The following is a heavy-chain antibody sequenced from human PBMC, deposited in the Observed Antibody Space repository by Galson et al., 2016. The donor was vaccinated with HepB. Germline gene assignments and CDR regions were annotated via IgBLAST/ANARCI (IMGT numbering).Heavy chain of an antibody. Sequence: SVKVSCKVSGYTLTELSMHWVRQGPGKGLEWMGGFDPVDGETIYAQKFQGRVSMTEDTSTAYMELSSLRAEDTAVYYCATDVPLRWRARGWFDSWGQGTLVTFSS. V-gene: IGHV1-24*01. CDR2: FDPVDGET. D-gene: IGHD4-23*01. CDR3: ATDVPLRWRARGWFDS. J-gene: IGHJ5*01. CDR1: GYTLTELS.